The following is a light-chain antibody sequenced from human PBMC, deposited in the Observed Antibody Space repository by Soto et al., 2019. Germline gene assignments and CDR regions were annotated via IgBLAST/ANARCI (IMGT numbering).Light chain of an antibody. CDR1: QSISNH. CDR3: QQSYSSPPT. CDR2: AAS. J-gene: IGKJ1*01. V-gene: IGKV1-39*01. Sequence: DIQMTQCPSTLSASVGYRVTITCRASQSISNHLNWYQQKPGKAPKLLIFAASSLQSGVPSRFSGSRSGPDFTLTISSLQPEDFATYYCQQSYSSPPTFGQGTKVDIK.